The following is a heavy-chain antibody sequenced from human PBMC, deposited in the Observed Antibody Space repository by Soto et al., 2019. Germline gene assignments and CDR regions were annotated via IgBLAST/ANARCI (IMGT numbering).Heavy chain of an antibody. CDR2: ISYDGSNK. Sequence: PGGSLRLSCAASGFTFSSYAMHWVRQAPGKGLEWVAVISYDGSNKYYADSVKGRFTISRDNSKNTLYLQMNSLRAEDTAVYYCARDRGDFWSGQFGGMDVWGQGTTVTVSS. CDR1: GFTFSSYA. D-gene: IGHD3-3*01. CDR3: ARDRGDFWSGQFGGMDV. V-gene: IGHV3-30-3*01. J-gene: IGHJ6*02.